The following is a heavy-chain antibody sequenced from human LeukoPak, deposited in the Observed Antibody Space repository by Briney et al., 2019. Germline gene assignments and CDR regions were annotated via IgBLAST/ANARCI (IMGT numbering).Heavy chain of an antibody. CDR2: INPSGGST. Sequence: ASVKVSSKASGYTFTRSYMHWVRQAPGQGLEWMGIINPSGGSTSYAQKLQGRVTMTRDTSTSTVYMELSSLRSEDTAVYYCARDGHYYDSSGYPRFYYMDVWGKGTTVTVSS. V-gene: IGHV1-46*04. D-gene: IGHD3-22*01. J-gene: IGHJ6*03. CDR1: GYTFTRSY. CDR3: ARDGHYYDSSGYPRFYYMDV.